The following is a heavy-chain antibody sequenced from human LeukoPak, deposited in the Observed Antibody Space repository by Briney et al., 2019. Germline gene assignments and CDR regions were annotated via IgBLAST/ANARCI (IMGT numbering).Heavy chain of an antibody. J-gene: IGHJ4*02. CDR2: INPNSGGT. CDR1: GGTFSSYA. D-gene: IGHD6-13*01. V-gene: IGHV1-2*02. CDR3: ARARIAAAGINYFDY. Sequence: GASVKVSCKASGGTFSSYAISWVRQAPGQGLEWMGWINPNSGGTNYAQKFQVRVTMTRDTSISTAYMELSRLRSDDTAVYYCARARIAAAGINYFDYWGQGALVTVSS.